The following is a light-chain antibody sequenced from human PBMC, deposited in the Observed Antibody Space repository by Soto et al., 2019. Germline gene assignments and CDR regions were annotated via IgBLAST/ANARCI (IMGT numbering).Light chain of an antibody. Sequence: EIVLTQSPGTLSLSPGEGATLSCRASQSVSSSYLAWYQQKFGQAPRLLIYGASNRATCIPDRFSGSGSGTEFTLTISRLEPEDFAVYYCQQQDTLLRTFGQGNKVEI. CDR1: QSVSSSY. CDR2: GAS. CDR3: QQQDTLLRT. J-gene: IGKJ1*01. V-gene: IGKV3-20*01.